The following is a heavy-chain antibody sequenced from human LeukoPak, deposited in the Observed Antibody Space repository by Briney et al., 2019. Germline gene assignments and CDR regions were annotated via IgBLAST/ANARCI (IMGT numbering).Heavy chain of an antibody. Sequence: ASVKVSCKASGYTFTSYAMNWVRQAPGQGLEWMGWINTNTGNPTYAQGFTGRFVFSLDTSVSTAYLQISSLKAEDTAVYYCAGEFFGYSSGWYGSRYFDLWGRGTLVTVSS. D-gene: IGHD6-19*01. CDR1: GYTFTSYA. CDR2: INTNTGNP. V-gene: IGHV7-4-1*02. J-gene: IGHJ2*01. CDR3: AGEFFGYSSGWYGSRYFDL.